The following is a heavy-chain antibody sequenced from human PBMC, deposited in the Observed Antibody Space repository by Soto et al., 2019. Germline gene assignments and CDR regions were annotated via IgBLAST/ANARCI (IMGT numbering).Heavy chain of an antibody. Sequence: QVQLQQWGAGLLKPSETLSLTCAVYGGSFSGYYWSWIRQPPGKGLEWIGEINHSGSTNYNPSLKSRVTISVDASNNQFSLKLSSMTAADTAVYHCARGTQLVDPDYWGQGTLVTVSS. D-gene: IGHD1-26*01. CDR1: GGSFSGYY. V-gene: IGHV4-34*01. CDR3: ARGTQLVDPDY. J-gene: IGHJ4*02. CDR2: INHSGST.